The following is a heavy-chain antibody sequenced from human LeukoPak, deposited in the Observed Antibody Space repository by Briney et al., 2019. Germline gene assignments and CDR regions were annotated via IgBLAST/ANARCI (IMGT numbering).Heavy chain of an antibody. Sequence: SETLSLTCTVSGGSISSSSYYWGWIRQPPGKGLEWIGSIYYSGSTYYNPSLKSRVTISVDTSKNQFSLKLSSVTAADTTVYYCAGPYCSGTSCAVYFDYWGQGTLVTVSS. CDR1: GGSISSSSYY. CDR2: IYYSGST. CDR3: AGPYCSGTSCAVYFDY. J-gene: IGHJ4*02. V-gene: IGHV4-39*01. D-gene: IGHD2-2*01.